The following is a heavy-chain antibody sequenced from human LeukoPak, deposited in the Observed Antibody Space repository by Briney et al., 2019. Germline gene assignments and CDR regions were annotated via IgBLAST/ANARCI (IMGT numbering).Heavy chain of an antibody. J-gene: IGHJ1*01. D-gene: IGHD3-22*01. V-gene: IGHV4-39*01. CDR1: GDSVSRSDSY. Sequence: PSETLSLTCSVSGDSVSRSDSYWDWIRQPPGKGLEWIGTIYYSGRTYYSPSLKSRVTMSVDPSDNQFSLNLRSVTAADTAVYYCARRRYYDGSGYLEWGQGTLLSVSS. CDR2: IYYSGRT. CDR3: ARRRYYDGSGYLE.